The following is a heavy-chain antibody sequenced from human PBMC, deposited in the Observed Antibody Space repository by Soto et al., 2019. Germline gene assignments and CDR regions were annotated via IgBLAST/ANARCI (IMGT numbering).Heavy chain of an antibody. V-gene: IGHV3-23*01. J-gene: IGHJ4*02. CDR3: ALTTVTTYKRDY. D-gene: IGHD4-17*01. Sequence: EVPLLESGGGLVQPGGSLRLSCAASGFIFSTYAMTWVRQAPGKGPEWVSSIDGSGGTTYYADSVQGRFTISRDNSKNTLYLQVSSLTSEDTAVYYCALTTVTTYKRDYWGQGTLVAVSS. CDR1: GFIFSTYA. CDR2: IDGSGGTT.